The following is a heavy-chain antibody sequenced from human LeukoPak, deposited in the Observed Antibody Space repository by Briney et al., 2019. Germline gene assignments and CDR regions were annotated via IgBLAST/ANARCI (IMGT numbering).Heavy chain of an antibody. D-gene: IGHD1-26*01. J-gene: IGHJ3*02. CDR2: IYYSGST. CDR1: GGSISSYY. V-gene: IGHV4-59*01. Sequence: PSETQSLTCTVSGGSISSYYWSWIRQPPGKGLEWIGYIYYSGSTNYNPSLKSRVTISVDTSKNQFSLKLSSVTAADTAVYYCARDTNRWELRSHDAFDIWGQGTMVTVSS. CDR3: ARDTNRWELRSHDAFDI.